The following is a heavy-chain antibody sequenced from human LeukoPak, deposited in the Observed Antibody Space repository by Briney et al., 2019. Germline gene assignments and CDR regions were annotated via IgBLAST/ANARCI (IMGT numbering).Heavy chain of an antibody. CDR3: ARDDYGGNSARAAFDI. J-gene: IGHJ3*02. D-gene: IGHD4-23*01. CDR1: GGSISSSSYY. Sequence: SETLSLTCTVSGGSISSSSYYWGWIRQPPGKGLEWIGSIYYSGSTYYNPSLKSRVTISVDTSKNQFSLKLSSVTAADTAVYYCARDDYGGNSARAAFDIWGQGTMVTVSS. CDR2: IYYSGST. V-gene: IGHV4-39*07.